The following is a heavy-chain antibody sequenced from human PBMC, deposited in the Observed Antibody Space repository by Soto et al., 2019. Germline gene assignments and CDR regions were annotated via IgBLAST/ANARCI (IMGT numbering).Heavy chain of an antibody. CDR2: ISYDGSNK. J-gene: IGHJ6*02. D-gene: IGHD3-16*02. V-gene: IGHV3-30*18. Sequence: QVQLVESGGGVVQPGRSLRLSCAASGFTFSSYGMHWVRQAPGKGLEWVAVISYDGSNKYYAGSVKGRFTISRDNSKNTLYLQMNSLRAEDTAVYYCAKDYGYTYYYYYYGMDVWGQGTTVTVSS. CDR1: GFTFSSYG. CDR3: AKDYGYTYYYYYYGMDV.